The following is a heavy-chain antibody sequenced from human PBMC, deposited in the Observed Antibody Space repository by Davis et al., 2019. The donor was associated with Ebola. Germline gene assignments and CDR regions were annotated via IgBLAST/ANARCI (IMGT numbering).Heavy chain of an antibody. CDR2: INAGNGNT. Sequence: ASVKVSCKASGYTFTSYALHWARQAPGQRLEWMGWINAGNGNTKYSQKLQGRVTITRDTSASTAYMELSSLRSEDTAVYYCARGSGIQFDYWGQGTLVTVSS. V-gene: IGHV1-3*01. CDR3: ARGSGIQFDY. J-gene: IGHJ4*02. CDR1: GYTFTSYA. D-gene: IGHD6-13*01.